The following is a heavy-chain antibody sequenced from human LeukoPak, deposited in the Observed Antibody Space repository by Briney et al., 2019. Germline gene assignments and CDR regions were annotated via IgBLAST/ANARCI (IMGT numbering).Heavy chain of an antibody. V-gene: IGHV3-48*03. CDR2: ISSSGSTI. J-gene: IGHJ3*02. Sequence: GGSLRVSCAASGFTFSSDEMNCVRQAPGKGLEWVSYISSSGSTIYYADSVKGRFTISRDNAKNSLYLQMNSLRAEDTAVYYCARPSYSYGQVVAISFNIWGQGTMVTVSS. CDR3: ARPSYSYGQVVAISFNI. CDR1: GFTFSSDE. D-gene: IGHD5-18*01.